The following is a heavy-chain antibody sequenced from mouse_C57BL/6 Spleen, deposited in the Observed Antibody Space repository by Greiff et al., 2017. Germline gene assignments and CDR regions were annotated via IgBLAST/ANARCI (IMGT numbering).Heavy chain of an antibody. CDR2: IYPGDGDT. J-gene: IGHJ2*01. Sequence: QVQLQQSGPELVKPGASVKISCKASGYAFSRSWMNWVKQRPGKGLEWIGRIYPGDGDTNYNGKFKGKATLTADKSSSTAYMQLSSLTSEDSAVYFCARARNWEDLDYWGQGTTLTVSS. D-gene: IGHD4-1*02. CDR1: GYAFSRSW. CDR3: ARARNWEDLDY. V-gene: IGHV1-82*01.